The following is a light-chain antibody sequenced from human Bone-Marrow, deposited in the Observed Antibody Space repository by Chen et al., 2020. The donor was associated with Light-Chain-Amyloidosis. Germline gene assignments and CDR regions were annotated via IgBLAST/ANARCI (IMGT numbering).Light chain of an antibody. CDR3: AAWDDSLRAYL. CDR1: GSNIGGHS. CDR2: NNH. V-gene: IGLV1-44*01. Sequence: QSLLTQPPSASGTPGQAVNIACSGSGSNIGGHSVNWYQHLPGTAPQLVIFNNHKRPSGVPDRCSGSRSGTSASLAISGLQADDEGEYYCAAWDDSLRAYLFGGGTKLTVL. J-gene: IGLJ3*02.